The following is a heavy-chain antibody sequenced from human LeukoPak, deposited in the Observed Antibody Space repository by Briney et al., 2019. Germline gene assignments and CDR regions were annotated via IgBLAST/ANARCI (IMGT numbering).Heavy chain of an antibody. Sequence: ASVTVSCKASGYTFTSYYMHWVRQAPGQGLEWMGIINPSGGSTSYAQKFQGRVTMTRDTSTSTVYMELSSLRSEDTAVYYCARDRPWFGAGDYYYGMDVWGKGTTVTVSS. CDR1: GYTFTSYY. CDR2: INPSGGST. V-gene: IGHV1-46*01. J-gene: IGHJ6*04. CDR3: ARDRPWFGAGDYYYGMDV. D-gene: IGHD3-10*01.